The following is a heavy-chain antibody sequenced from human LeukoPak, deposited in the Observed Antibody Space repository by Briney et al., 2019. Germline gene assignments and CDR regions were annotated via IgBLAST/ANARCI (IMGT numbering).Heavy chain of an antibody. Sequence: SETLSLTCAVYGGSFSGHYWTWIRQSPGKALECVGEINHRGSAHYAPSLRSRVTISVDTAKNQFSLRLNSVTAADTAVYYCARGVVAGSLGDYYYYMDVWGKGTTVTVSS. CDR1: GGSFSGHY. J-gene: IGHJ6*03. D-gene: IGHD6-19*01. CDR3: ARGVVAGSLGDYYYYMDV. CDR2: INHRGSA. V-gene: IGHV4-34*01.